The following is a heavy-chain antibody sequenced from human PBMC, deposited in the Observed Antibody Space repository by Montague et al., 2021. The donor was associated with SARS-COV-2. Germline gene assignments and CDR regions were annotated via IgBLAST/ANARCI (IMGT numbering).Heavy chain of an antibody. J-gene: IGHJ6*02. CDR2: INLDGGEK. D-gene: IGHD3-3*01. CDR1: GFTFSSYW. Sequence: SLRLSCAASGFTFSSYWMSWVRQAPGKGLEWVANINLDGGEKYYVDSVKGRFTISRDNAKNSLYLQMNSLRAEDTAVYYCARDSYWSSYFTDYYGMDVWGQGTTVTVSS. CDR3: ARDSYWSSYFTDYYGMDV. V-gene: IGHV3-7*01.